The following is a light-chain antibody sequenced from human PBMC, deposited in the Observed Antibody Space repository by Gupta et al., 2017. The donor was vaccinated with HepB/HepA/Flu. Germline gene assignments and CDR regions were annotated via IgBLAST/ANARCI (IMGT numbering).Light chain of an antibody. CDR2: DAF. J-gene: IGKJ4*01. CDR3: QQDDNLLLT. V-gene: IGKV1-33*01. CDR1: QDISKY. Sequence: DIQMTQSPSSLSASVGDRVTITCQATQDISKYLNWYQVKPGKAPKLLIYDAFNLETGVPSRFSGTGSGTDFTFTISSLQPEDIATYYCQQDDNLLLTFGGGTKVEIK.